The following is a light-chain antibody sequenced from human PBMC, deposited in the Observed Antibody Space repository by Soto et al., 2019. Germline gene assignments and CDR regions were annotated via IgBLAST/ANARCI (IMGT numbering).Light chain of an antibody. CDR3: QYYDRSLSGYVV. J-gene: IGLJ2*01. V-gene: IGLV1-40*01. CDR1: SSNIGAGYD. Sequence: QSVLTQPPSVSGAPGQRVTISCTGSSSNIGAGYDVHWYQQLPGTAPKLLIYGNSNRPSGVPDRFSGSKSGTSASLAITGLQAEDEADYYCQYYDRSLSGYVVFGGETKLTVL. CDR2: GNS.